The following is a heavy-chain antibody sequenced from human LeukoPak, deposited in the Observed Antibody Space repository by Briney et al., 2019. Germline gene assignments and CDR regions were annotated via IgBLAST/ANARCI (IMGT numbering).Heavy chain of an antibody. CDR2: INPNSGGT. V-gene: IGHV1-2*02. CDR3: ARGSCSSASCYTENDAFDI. Sequence: ASVNVSCKSSRYTFTGYYMHWVRQAPGQGLEWMGWINPNSGGTNYAQKVQGRVNMTRDTSISTAYMELSRLRSDDTAVYYCARGSCSSASCYTENDAFDIWGQGTMVTVSS. D-gene: IGHD2-2*02. J-gene: IGHJ3*02. CDR1: RYTFTGYY.